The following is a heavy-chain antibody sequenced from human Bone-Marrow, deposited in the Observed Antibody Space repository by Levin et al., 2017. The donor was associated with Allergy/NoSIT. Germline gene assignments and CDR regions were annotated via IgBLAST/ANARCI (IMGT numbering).Heavy chain of an antibody. CDR1: GGTFSSYA. V-gene: IGHV1-69*06. CDR2: IIPIFGTA. J-gene: IGHJ3*02. CDR3: ARAYLEPTTDYYGSGRRAFDI. D-gene: IGHD3-10*01. Sequence: SVKVSCKASGGTFSSYAISWVRQAPGQGLEWMGGIIPIFGTANYAQKFQGRVTITADKSTSTAYMELSSLRSEDTAVYYCARAYLEPTTDYYGSGRRAFDIWGQGTMVTVSS.